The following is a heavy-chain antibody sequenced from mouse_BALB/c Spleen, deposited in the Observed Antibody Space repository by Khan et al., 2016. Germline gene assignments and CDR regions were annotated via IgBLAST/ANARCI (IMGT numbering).Heavy chain of an antibody. J-gene: IGHJ4*01. D-gene: IGHD2-2*01. V-gene: IGHV2-6-7*01. CDR3: ARDGWGYYAMDY. CDR2: IWGDGST. CDR1: GFSIIAYG. Sequence: VQLQESGPGLVAPSQSLSITCTVSGFSIIAYGVNWVRQPPGKGLEWLGMIWGDGSTDYNSALKSRLNITKDNSKSQVFLKMNSLQTDDTDKYYCARDGWGYYAMDYWGQGTSVTVSS.